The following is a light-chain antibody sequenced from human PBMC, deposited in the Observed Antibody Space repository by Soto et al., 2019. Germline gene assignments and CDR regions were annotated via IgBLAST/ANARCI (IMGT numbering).Light chain of an antibody. V-gene: IGLV1-44*01. J-gene: IGLJ2*01. CDR3: AVWDDNLKGL. CDR2: AND. CDR1: RSNIGGNA. Sequence: QSVLTQPPLMSGTPGQRVTISCSGSRSNIGGNAVTWYQQVPGTAPKLLIYANDQRPSGVSDRFSGSKSATSASLAISGLQSEDEADYYCAVWDDNLKGLFGGGTKLTVL.